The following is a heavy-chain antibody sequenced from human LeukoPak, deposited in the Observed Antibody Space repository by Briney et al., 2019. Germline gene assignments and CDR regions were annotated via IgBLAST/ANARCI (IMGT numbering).Heavy chain of an antibody. Sequence: GGSLRLSCAASGFSFGTSGMNWVRQAPGKGLEWVGRIKSKTDGGTTDYAAPVKGRFTISRDDSKNTLYLQMNSLKTEDTAVYYCTTVGDGNTIGDYFDYWGQGTLVTVSS. CDR2: IKSKTDGGTT. V-gene: IGHV3-15*01. J-gene: IGHJ4*02. CDR3: TTVGDGNTIGDYFDY. CDR1: GFSFGTSG. D-gene: IGHD3-10*01.